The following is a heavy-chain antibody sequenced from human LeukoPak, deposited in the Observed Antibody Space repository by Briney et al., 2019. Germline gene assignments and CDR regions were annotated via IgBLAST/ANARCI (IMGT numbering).Heavy chain of an antibody. CDR2: MSPNSGNT. Sequence: GASVKVSCKASGYTFTTYAMNWVRQATGQGLEWMGWMSPNSGNTGYAQKFQGRVTMTRNTSISTAYLELSSLRSEDTAVYYCARTLAYSSDYWGQGTLVTVSS. V-gene: IGHV1-8*02. CDR3: ARTLAYSSDY. CDR1: GYTFTTYA. D-gene: IGHD6-13*01. J-gene: IGHJ4*02.